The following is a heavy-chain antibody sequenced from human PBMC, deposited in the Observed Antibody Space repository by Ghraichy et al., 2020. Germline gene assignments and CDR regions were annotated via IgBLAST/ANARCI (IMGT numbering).Heavy chain of an antibody. CDR2: IYYSGST. J-gene: IGHJ6*02. V-gene: IGHV4-39*07. D-gene: IGHD3-10*01. CDR1: GGSISSSSYY. Sequence: SETLSLTCTVSGGSISSSSYYWGWIRQPPGKGLEWIGSIYYSGSTYYNPSLKSRVTISVDTSKNQFSLKLSSVTAADTAVYYCARRVNVVRGVIITPHYYYYYGMDVWGQGTTVTVSS. CDR3: ARRVNVVRGVIITPHYYYYYGMDV.